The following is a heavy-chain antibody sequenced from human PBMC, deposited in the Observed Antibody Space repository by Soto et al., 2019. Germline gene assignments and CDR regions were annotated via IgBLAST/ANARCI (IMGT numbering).Heavy chain of an antibody. CDR2: FSGSGGST. CDR3: ARDWTGDTCPCLDV. D-gene: IGHD3-3*01. J-gene: IGHJ6*02. V-gene: IGHV3-23*01. CDR1: GFTFSNYA. Sequence: EVQLLESGGGLVQPGGSLRLSCAAAGFTFSNYALTWVRQSPGKGLELVSTFSGSGGSTYYADSVRGRFTISRDNSKNPLFLQMNSLRVEDTAIYYCARDWTGDTCPCLDVWGQGTTVSVSS.